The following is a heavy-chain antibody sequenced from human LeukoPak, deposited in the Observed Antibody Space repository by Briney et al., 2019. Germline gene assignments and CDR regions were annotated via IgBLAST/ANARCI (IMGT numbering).Heavy chain of an antibody. CDR1: GFTFSSYA. D-gene: IGHD3-22*01. Sequence: PGGSLRLSCAASGFTFSSYAMHWVRQAPGKGLEWVAVISYDGSNKYYADSVKGRFTISRDNSKNTLYLQMNSLRAEDTAVYYCAREVSYYDSSGYYYYYYYMDVWGKGTTVTVSS. CDR3: AREVSYYDSSGYYYYYYYMDV. J-gene: IGHJ6*03. V-gene: IGHV3-30*01. CDR2: ISYDGSNK.